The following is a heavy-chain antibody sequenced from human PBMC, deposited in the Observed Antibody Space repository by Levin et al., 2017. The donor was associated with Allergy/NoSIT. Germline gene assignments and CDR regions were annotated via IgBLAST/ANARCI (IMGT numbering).Heavy chain of an antibody. CDR2: IYWDDDK. Sequence: KVSGPTLVKPTQTLTLTCSFSGFSLSTNEVGVGWIRQPPGEALEWLAIIYWDDDKRYNSSLRSRLTISKDASKSQVVLTLTNVDPVDTGTYYCVRRYEEHDVFEVWGQGIMVTVSS. CDR1: GFSLSTNEVG. J-gene: IGHJ3*01. V-gene: IGHV2-5*04. CDR3: VRRYEEHDVFEV. D-gene: IGHD3-9*01.